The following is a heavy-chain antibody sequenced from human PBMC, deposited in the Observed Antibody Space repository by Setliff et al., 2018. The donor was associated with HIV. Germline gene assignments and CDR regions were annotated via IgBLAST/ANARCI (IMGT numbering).Heavy chain of an antibody. V-gene: IGHV1-18*01. CDR3: ARDVEHMMDV. Sequence: ASVKVSCKASGYTFTSCGITWVRQAPGQGLEWMGGIIPIFGTANYAQKFQGRVTMTTDTSTYTAFMELRSLKSDDTAVYYCARDVEHMMDVWGQGTTVTVSS. CDR2: IIPIFGTA. J-gene: IGHJ6*02. CDR1: GYTFTSCG.